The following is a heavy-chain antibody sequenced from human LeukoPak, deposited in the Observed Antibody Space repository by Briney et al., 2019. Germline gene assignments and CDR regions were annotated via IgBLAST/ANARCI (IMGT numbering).Heavy chain of an antibody. CDR3: ASDSSGWAAPFDY. D-gene: IGHD6-19*01. J-gene: IGHJ4*02. V-gene: IGHV3-66*01. Sequence: PGGSLRLSCAASGFTFSSYSMNWVRQAPGKGLEWVSVIYSGGSTYYADSVKGRFTISRDNSKNTLYLQMNSLRAEDTAVYYCASDSSGWAAPFDYWGQGTLVTVSS. CDR2: IYSGGST. CDR1: GFTFSSYS.